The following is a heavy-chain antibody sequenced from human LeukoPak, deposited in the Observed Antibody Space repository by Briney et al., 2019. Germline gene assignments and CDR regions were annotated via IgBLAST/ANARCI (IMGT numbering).Heavy chain of an antibody. V-gene: IGHV3-21*04. CDR1: GFTFSTYR. D-gene: IGHD2-15*01. J-gene: IGHJ4*02. Sequence: GGSLRLSCAASGFTFSTYRMNWVRQAPGKGLEWVSSISSSSSYIYYADSVKGRFTISRDNAKNSLYLQMNSLRAEDAAVYYCAKAPVTSCRGAFCYPFDYWGQGTLVTVSS. CDR2: ISSSSSYI. CDR3: AKAPVTSCRGAFCYPFDY.